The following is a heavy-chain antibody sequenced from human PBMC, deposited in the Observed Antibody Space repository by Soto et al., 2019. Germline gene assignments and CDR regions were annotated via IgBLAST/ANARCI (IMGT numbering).Heavy chain of an antibody. Sequence: ALLKRSCKTSGYSITIADSNWGLQATGQGLEWMGWMNPNGGSTSSAQKFQGRVTMTRDTSITTADLDLTRLRTNDTATYFCATWVDYGDFEGFDFWGQGTLVTVSS. D-gene: IGHD4-17*01. V-gene: IGHV1-8*01. J-gene: IGHJ4*02. CDR1: GYSITIAD. CDR3: ATWVDYGDFEGFDF. CDR2: MNPNGGST.